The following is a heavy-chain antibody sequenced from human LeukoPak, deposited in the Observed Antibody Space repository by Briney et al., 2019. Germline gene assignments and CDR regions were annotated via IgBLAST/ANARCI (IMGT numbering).Heavy chain of an antibody. CDR1: GFTFSSYG. Sequence: GGSLRLSCAASGFTFSSYGMTWVRQAPGKGLEWVSAISGSGGSTYYADSVKGRSTISRDNSKNTLYLQMNSLRAEDTAVYYCAKFGLAGSGRYHDAFDIWGQGTMATVSS. V-gene: IGHV3-23*01. CDR3: AKFGLAGSGRYHDAFDI. J-gene: IGHJ3*02. D-gene: IGHD3-10*01. CDR2: ISGSGGST.